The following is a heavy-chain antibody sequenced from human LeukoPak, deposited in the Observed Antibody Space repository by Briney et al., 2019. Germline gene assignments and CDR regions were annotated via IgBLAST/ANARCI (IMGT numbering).Heavy chain of an antibody. V-gene: IGHV3-23*01. CDR2: ISGSGAST. Sequence: GGSLGLSCASSGFSFSGYAMIWVRQAPGKGLELVSTISGSGASTFYADSVRGRFITSKDIPSNTVYLQMNSLRAEYTAVYYCAKGSRGYTNYYFDYWGQGTLVTVSS. J-gene: IGHJ4*02. CDR1: GFSFSGYA. CDR3: AKGSRGYTNYYFDY. D-gene: IGHD2-2*02.